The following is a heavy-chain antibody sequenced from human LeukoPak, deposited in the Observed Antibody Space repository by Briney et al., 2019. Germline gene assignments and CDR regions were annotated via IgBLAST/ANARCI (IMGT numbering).Heavy chain of an antibody. V-gene: IGHV3-23*01. Sequence: GGSLRLSCEASGFTFNNYAMSWVRQTPGKGLEWVSATVGSRPDTYHADSVKGRFTISRDNAKNSLYLQMNSLRAEDTAVYYCARELTSIAALWRWFDPWGQGTLVTVSS. CDR3: ARELTSIAALWRWFDP. D-gene: IGHD6-6*01. CDR2: TVGSRPDT. J-gene: IGHJ5*02. CDR1: GFTFNNYA.